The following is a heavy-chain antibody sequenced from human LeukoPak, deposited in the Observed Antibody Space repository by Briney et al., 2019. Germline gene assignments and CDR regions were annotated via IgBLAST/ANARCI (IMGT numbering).Heavy chain of an antibody. CDR3: ARGVGILTGYNWFDP. V-gene: IGHV1-3*01. D-gene: IGHD3-9*01. CDR2: INAGNGNT. Sequence: ASVKVSCKASGYTFTSYAMHWVRQAPGQRLEWMGWINAGNGNTKYSQKFQGRVTITRDTSASTAYMELSSLRSEDTAVYYCARGVGILTGYNWFDPWGQGTLVTVSS. CDR1: GYTFTSYA. J-gene: IGHJ5*02.